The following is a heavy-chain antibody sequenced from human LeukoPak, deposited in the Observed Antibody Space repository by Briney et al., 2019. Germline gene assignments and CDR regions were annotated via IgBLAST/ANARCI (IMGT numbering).Heavy chain of an antibody. CDR1: GHSLSGSSYS. V-gene: IGHV4-39*07. CDR3: ARDFGAGSYRYGMDV. D-gene: IGHD3-10*01. CDR2: IYNIGSTGNT. Sequence: SETLSLTCTVSGHSLSGSSYSWGWTRQPPGKGLEWIGCIYNIGSTGNTHYNPSLKSRLTISEDTSKNQFSLRLSSVTAADTAVYYCARDFGAGSYRYGMDVWGQGTAVTVSS. J-gene: IGHJ6*02.